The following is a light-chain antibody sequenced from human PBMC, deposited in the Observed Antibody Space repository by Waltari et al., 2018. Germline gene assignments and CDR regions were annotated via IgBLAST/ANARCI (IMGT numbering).Light chain of an antibody. CDR1: QSISSY. CDR3: QQSYSTLPIT. Sequence: DIQMTQSPSSLSASVGDRVTITCRASQSISSYLNWYQKKPGKAPKSLIYAASSLQSGVPSRFSGSGSGTDFTLTISSLQPEDFATYYCQQSYSTLPITFGQGTRLEIK. V-gene: IGKV1-39*01. CDR2: AAS. J-gene: IGKJ5*01.